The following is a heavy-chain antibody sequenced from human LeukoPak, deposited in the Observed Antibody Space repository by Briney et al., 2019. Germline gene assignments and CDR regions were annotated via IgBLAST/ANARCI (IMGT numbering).Heavy chain of an antibody. CDR1: GGSISSGDYY. CDR3: AREVTGTTNTLYNWFDP. V-gene: IGHV4-30-4*08. J-gene: IGHJ5*02. CDR2: IYYSGST. Sequence: PSQTLSLTCTVSGGSISSGDYYWSWIRQPPGKGLEWIGYIYYSGSTYYNPSLKSRVTISVDTSKIQFSLKLSSVTAADTAVYYCAREVTGTTNTLYNWFDPWGQGTLVTVSS. D-gene: IGHD1-7*01.